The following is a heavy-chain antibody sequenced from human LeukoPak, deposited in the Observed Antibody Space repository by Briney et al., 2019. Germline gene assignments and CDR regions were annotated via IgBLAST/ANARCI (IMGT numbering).Heavy chain of an antibody. CDR3: AKTNTELGKNWFDP. J-gene: IGHJ5*02. Sequence: GGSLRLSCAASGFPFSNYAIHWVRQAPGKGLERVAFIRYGGSSTSYADSVKGRFTISRDNSKNMLYLQMNSLRPEDTAVYYCAKTNTELGKNWFDPWGQGTLVTVSS. CDR1: GFPFSNYA. D-gene: IGHD7-27*01. V-gene: IGHV3-30*02. CDR2: IRYGGSST.